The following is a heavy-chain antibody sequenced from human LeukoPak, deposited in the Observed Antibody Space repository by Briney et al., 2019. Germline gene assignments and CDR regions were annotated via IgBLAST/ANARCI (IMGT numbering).Heavy chain of an antibody. V-gene: IGHV3-53*01. CDR1: GFTVSSNY. CDR3: ARVSGSEIYYFDY. Sequence: GGSLRLSCAASGFTVSSNYMSWVRQAPGEGLEWVSVIYSGGSTYYADSVKGRFTISRDNSKNTLYLQMNSLRAEDTAVYYCARVSGSEIYYFDYWGPGTWSPSPQ. CDR2: IYSGGST. J-gene: IGHJ4*02. D-gene: IGHD3-10*01.